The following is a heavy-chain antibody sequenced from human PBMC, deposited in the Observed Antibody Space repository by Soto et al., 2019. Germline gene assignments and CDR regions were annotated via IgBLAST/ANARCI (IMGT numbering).Heavy chain of an antibody. V-gene: IGHV4-59*01. J-gene: IGHJ4*02. CDR2: SSYGGIT. CDR1: GGSISDYY. D-gene: IGHD3-3*01. CDR3: ASARKATYITGGFDS. Sequence: QVQLQESGPGLVKPSETLSLTCSVSGGSISDYYWSWIRQSPEKGLEYLAYSSYGGITNLNGALTGRVTMSIDTSKNQFSLKATSLTAADTAVYYCASARKATYITGGFDSWGQGTLVTVSS.